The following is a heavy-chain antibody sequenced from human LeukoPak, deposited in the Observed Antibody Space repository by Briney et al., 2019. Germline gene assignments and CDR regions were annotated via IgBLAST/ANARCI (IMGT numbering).Heavy chain of an antibody. CDR2: IYTSGST. V-gene: IGHV4-4*07. D-gene: IGHD1-14*01. Sequence: NTSETLSLTCTVSGGSISSYYWSWIRQPAGKGLEWIGRIYTSGSTNYNPSLKSRVTMSVDTSKNQFSLKLSSVTAADTAVYYCARDSPAGKAFDIWGQGTMVTVSS. CDR1: GGSISSYY. J-gene: IGHJ3*02. CDR3: ARDSPAGKAFDI.